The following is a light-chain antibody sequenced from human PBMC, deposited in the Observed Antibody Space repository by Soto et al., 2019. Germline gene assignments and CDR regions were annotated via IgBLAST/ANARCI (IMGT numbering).Light chain of an antibody. CDR2: EVS. J-gene: IGLJ1*01. CDR3: NSYAGDIIRFV. V-gene: IGLV2-14*01. CDR1: SSDVGAYKY. Sequence: QSALTQPASVSGSPGQSVTISCTGTSSDVGAYKYVSWYQQHPGKAPKLMIYEVSNRPSGVSNRFSRSKSGNTASLTISGLQADDEADYYCNSYAGDIIRFVFGTGTKVTVL.